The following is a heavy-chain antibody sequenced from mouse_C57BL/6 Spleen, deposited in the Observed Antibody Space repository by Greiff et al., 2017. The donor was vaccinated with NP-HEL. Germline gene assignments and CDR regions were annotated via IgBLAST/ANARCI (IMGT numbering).Heavy chain of an antibody. D-gene: IGHD4-1*01. Sequence: EVQRVESGGGLVQPKGSLKLSCAASGFSFNTYAMNWVRQAPGKGLEWVARIRSKSNNYATYYADSVKDRFTISRDDSESMLYLQMNTLETEDTAMYYCVRQGTGTWFAYWGQGTLVTVSA. CDR1: GFSFNTYA. CDR2: IRSKSNNYAT. J-gene: IGHJ3*01. CDR3: VRQGTGTWFAY. V-gene: IGHV10-1*01.